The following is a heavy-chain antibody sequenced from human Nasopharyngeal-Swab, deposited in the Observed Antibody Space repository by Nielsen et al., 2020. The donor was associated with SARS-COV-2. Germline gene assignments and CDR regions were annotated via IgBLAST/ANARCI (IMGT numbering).Heavy chain of an antibody. Sequence: GESLKISCAASGFTFSSYEMNWVRQAPGKGLEWVSYISSSGSTIYYADSAKGRFTISRDNAKNSLYLQMNSLRAEDTAVYYCARDFGFCSSTSCSLLTFDYWGQGTLVTVSS. V-gene: IGHV3-48*03. CDR1: GFTFSSYE. CDR2: ISSSGSTI. CDR3: ARDFGFCSSTSCSLLTFDY. J-gene: IGHJ4*02. D-gene: IGHD2-2*01.